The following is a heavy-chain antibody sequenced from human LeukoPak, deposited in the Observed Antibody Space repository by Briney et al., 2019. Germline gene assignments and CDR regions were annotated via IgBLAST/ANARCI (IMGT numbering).Heavy chain of an antibody. J-gene: IGHJ4*02. CDR3: ARRGVATKKFDY. V-gene: IGHV4-39*07. CDR1: GGSISSNSYY. Sequence: SETLSLTCAVSGGSISSNSYYWGWIRQPPGKGLEWIGEINHSGSTNYNPSLKSRVTISVDTSKNQFSLKLSSVTAADTAVYYCARRGVATKKFDYWGQGTLVTVSS. D-gene: IGHD5-12*01. CDR2: INHSGST.